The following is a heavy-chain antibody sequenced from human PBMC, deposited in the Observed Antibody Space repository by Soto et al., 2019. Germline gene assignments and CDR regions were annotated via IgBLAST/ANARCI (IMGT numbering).Heavy chain of an antibody. CDR2: IRSKTDAGTT. V-gene: IGHV3-15*07. J-gene: IGHJ4*02. D-gene: IGHD1-7*01. CDR3: MRARYNWNYVY. CDR1: GFTFTTAW. Sequence: EVQLVESGGGLVKPGGSLRLSCAASGFTFTTAWMNWVRQAPGKGLEWVGRIRSKTDAGTTDYAVPVKSRFSISRDDSNNPLYLQMDSLKIEDTAVYYCMRARYNWNYVYWGQGTLVTVSS.